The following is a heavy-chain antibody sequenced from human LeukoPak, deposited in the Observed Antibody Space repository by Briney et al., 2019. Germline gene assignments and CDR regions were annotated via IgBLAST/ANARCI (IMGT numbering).Heavy chain of an antibody. V-gene: IGHV3-48*01. CDR2: ISSSSSTI. D-gene: IGHD3-22*01. J-gene: IGHJ4*02. CDR1: GFTFSNYS. Sequence: PGGSLRLSCAASGFTFSNYSMNWVRQAPGKGLEWVSYISSSSSTIYYADSVKGRCTISRDNAKNSLYLQMNSLRAEDTAVYYCARVDYDSSGYYYGGVYWGQGTLVTVSS. CDR3: ARVDYDSSGYYYGGVY.